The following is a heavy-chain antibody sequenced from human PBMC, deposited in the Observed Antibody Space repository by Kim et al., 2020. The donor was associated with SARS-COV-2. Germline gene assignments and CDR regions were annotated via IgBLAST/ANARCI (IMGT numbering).Heavy chain of an antibody. V-gene: IGHV7-4-1*02. Sequence: ASVKVSCKASGYTFTNNAISWVRQAPGQGLEWMGWINTDTGNPTYAQAFTRRFVFSVDTSVTTAYLQISSLEAEDTALYYCARVIWGTYRYTDDWGQGPL. CDR2: INTDTGNP. D-gene: IGHD3-16*02. J-gene: IGHJ4*02. CDR1: GYTFTNNA. CDR3: ARVIWGTYRYTDD.